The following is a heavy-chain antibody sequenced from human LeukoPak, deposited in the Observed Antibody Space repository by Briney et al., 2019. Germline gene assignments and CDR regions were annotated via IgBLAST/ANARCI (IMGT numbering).Heavy chain of an antibody. CDR1: GGTFSSYA. J-gene: IGHJ4*02. CDR2: IIPIFGTA. CDR3: ARDIVGRFDY. Sequence: SVKVPCKASGGTFSSYAISWVRQAPGQGLEWMGGIIPIFGTANYAQKFQGRVTITADKSTSTAYMELSSLRSEDTAVYYCARDIVGRFDYWGQGTLVTVSS. V-gene: IGHV1-69*06. D-gene: IGHD1-26*01.